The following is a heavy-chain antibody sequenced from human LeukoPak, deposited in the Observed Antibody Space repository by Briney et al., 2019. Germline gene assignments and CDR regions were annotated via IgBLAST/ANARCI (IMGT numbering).Heavy chain of an antibody. Sequence: ASVKVSCKASGYTFTGYYMHWVRQAPGQGLEWMGWINPNSGGTNYAQNFQGRVTMTRDTPISTAYMELSRLRSDDTAVYYCATTRYDSSGYYYHPFDAFDIWGQGTMVTVSS. CDR1: GYTFTGYY. CDR2: INPNSGGT. J-gene: IGHJ3*02. V-gene: IGHV1-2*02. D-gene: IGHD3-22*01. CDR3: ATTRYDSSGYYYHPFDAFDI.